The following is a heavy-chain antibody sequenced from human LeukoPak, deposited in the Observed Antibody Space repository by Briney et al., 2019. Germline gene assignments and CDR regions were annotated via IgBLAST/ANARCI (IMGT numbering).Heavy chain of an antibody. CDR1: GGSISSGGYY. Sequence: PSQTLSLTCIVSGGSISSGGYYWSWIRQHPGKGLEWIGYIYYSGSIYYNPSLKSRVTISLDTSKNQFSLKLSSVTAADTAVYYCARDQKQPYDSSGFYYWYFDLWGRGTLVTVSS. CDR2: IYYSGSI. V-gene: IGHV4-31*03. D-gene: IGHD3-22*01. J-gene: IGHJ2*01. CDR3: ARDQKQPYDSSGFYYWYFDL.